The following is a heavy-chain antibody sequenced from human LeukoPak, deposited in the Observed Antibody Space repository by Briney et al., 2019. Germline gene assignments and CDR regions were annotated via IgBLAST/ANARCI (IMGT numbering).Heavy chain of an antibody. Sequence: PSETLSLTCSVSGGSISVYKWAWIRQPAGKGLEWLGRSDDGGHTDHSPPLESRLTVSIDKSKNQVSLKLTSVTAADTAVYYCARAARRPDGWTGGSYHWGQGIPVTVSS. D-gene: IGHD5-24*01. CDR2: SDDGGHT. J-gene: IGHJ4*02. CDR3: ARAARRPDGWTGGSYH. V-gene: IGHV4-4*07. CDR1: GGSISVYK.